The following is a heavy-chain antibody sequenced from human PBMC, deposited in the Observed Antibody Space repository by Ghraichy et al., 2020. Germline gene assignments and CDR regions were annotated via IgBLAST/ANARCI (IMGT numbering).Heavy chain of an antibody. J-gene: IGHJ4*02. D-gene: IGHD4-17*01. V-gene: IGHV3-15*01. CDR3: TTVLGYGDYEEGDY. CDR1: GFTFSNAW. Sequence: GGSLRLSCAASGFTFSNAWMSWVRQAPGKGLEWVGRIKSKTDGGSTDYAAPVKGRFTISRDDSKNTLYLQMNSLKTEDTAVYYCTTVLGYGDYEEGDYWGQGTLVTVSS. CDR2: IKSKTDGGST.